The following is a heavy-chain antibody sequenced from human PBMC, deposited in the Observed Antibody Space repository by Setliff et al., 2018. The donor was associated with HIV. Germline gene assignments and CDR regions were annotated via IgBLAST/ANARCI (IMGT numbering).Heavy chain of an antibody. J-gene: IGHJ4*02. V-gene: IGHV3-73*01. D-gene: IGHD5-18*01. CDR2: IRSKDISYAT. CDR3: VKDYVARRSYTYGYDY. Sequence: GGSLRLSCAASGFTFSGSAIHWVRQAPGKGLEWVGRIRSKDISYATTYPASLKGRFTISRDDSKNTAYLQMNSLRGEDTAMYYCVKDYVARRSYTYGYDYWGQGTLVTVSS. CDR1: GFTFSGSA.